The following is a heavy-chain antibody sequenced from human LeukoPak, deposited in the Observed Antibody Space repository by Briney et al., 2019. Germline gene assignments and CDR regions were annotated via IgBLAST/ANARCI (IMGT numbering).Heavy chain of an antibody. D-gene: IGHD3-10*01. J-gene: IGHJ4*02. CDR1: GFTVSTNY. CDR2: IYSGDTT. Sequence: GGSLRLSCAASGFTVSTNYMSWIRQAPGKGLEWVSVIYSGDTTFYADSVRGKFTISRDNSKNTLYLQMNSLRAEDTAVYYCASILRSSSGYYFDYWGQGTLVTVSS. V-gene: IGHV3-66*01. CDR3: ASILRSSSGYYFDY.